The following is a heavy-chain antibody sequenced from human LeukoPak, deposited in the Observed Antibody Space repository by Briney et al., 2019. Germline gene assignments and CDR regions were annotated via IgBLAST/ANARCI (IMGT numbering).Heavy chain of an antibody. V-gene: IGHV1-46*01. CDR3: AISGSYYTPFDY. D-gene: IGHD1-26*01. CDR1: GYTLTSYY. Sequence: GASVKVSCKASGYTLTSYYMHWVRQAPGQGLEWMGIINPSGGSTSYAQKFQGRVTMTRDTSTSTAYMELRSLRSDDTAVYYCAISGSYYTPFDYWGQGTLATVSS. J-gene: IGHJ4*02. CDR2: INPSGGST.